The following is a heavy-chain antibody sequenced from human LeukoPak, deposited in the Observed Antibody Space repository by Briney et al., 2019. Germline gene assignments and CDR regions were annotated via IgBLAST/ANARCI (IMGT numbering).Heavy chain of an antibody. Sequence: SETLSLTCTVSGGSVRGYYWTWIRQAPGKGLEFVAYIYYSGSTNYNPSLKSRVSTSLDTSTNQFSLSLTSVTATDTATYYCARSVQKASGLYDYYYVMDVWGSGTPVTVSS. V-gene: IGHV4-59*08. J-gene: IGHJ6*04. CDR3: ARSVQKASGLYDYYYVMDV. CDR1: GGSVRGYY. D-gene: IGHD5/OR15-5a*01. CDR2: IYYSGST.